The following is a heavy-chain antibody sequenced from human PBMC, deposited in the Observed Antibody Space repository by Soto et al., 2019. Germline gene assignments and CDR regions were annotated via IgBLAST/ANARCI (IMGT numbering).Heavy chain of an antibody. CDR3: SRARGGFGALYYYYSGMDV. Sequence: SETLSLTCAVYGGSFSGYYWSWIRQPPGKGLEWIGEINHSGSTNYNPSLKSRVTISVATSKNQFSLKLRSVTAADTAVYYCSRARGGFGALYYYYSGMDVCAQGTQVTVSS. CDR2: INHSGST. D-gene: IGHD3-16*01. V-gene: IGHV4-34*01. CDR1: GGSFSGYY. J-gene: IGHJ6*02.